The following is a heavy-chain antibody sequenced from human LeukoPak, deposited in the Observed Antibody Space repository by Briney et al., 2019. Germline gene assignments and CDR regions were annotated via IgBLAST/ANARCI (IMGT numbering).Heavy chain of an antibody. CDR3: AKVRVVFNWNYAYYFDY. CDR1: GFTFSNYA. CDR2: ISYDGSSK. V-gene: IGHV3-30*18. J-gene: IGHJ4*02. Sequence: PGGSLRLSCAASGFTFSNYAMHWVRQAPGKGLERVAIISYDGSSKYYADSVKGRFTISRDNSKNTLYLQMNSLGPEDTAMYYCAKVRVVFNWNYAYYFDYWGQGTLVTVSS. D-gene: IGHD1-7*01.